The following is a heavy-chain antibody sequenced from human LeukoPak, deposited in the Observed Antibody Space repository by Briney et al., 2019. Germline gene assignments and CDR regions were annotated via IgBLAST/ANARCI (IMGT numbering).Heavy chain of an antibody. V-gene: IGHV3-11*01. D-gene: IGHD4-17*01. CDR3: ARAVDYGDYGYFDY. CDR2: ISSSGSTI. CDR1: GFTFSDYY. J-gene: IGHJ4*02. Sequence: PGRSLRLSCAASGFTFSDYYMSWIRQAPGKGLEWVSYISSSGSTIYYADSVKGRFTISRDNAKNSLYLQMNSLRAEDTAVYYCARAVDYGDYGYFDYWGQGTLVTVSS.